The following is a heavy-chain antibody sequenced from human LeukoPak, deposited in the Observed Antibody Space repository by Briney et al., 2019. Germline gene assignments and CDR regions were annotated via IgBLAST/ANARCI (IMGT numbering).Heavy chain of an antibody. CDR2: ISGSGGST. CDR1: GFAFSSYA. Sequence: PGGSLRLSCAASGFAFSSYAMRWVRQAPGKGLEWVSAISGSGGSTYYADSVKGRFTISRDNSKNTLYLQMNSLRAEDTAVYYCAKDHVVVPAAISGAFDIWGQGTMVTVSS. D-gene: IGHD2-2*02. V-gene: IGHV3-23*01. J-gene: IGHJ3*02. CDR3: AKDHVVVPAAISGAFDI.